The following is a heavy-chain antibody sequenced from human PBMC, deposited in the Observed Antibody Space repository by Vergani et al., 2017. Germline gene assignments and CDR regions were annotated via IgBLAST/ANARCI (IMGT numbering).Heavy chain of an antibody. CDR3: AGGGRLRLNTYFDP. V-gene: IGHV1-69*01. D-gene: IGHD5-12*01. CDR2: IIPIFGSA. J-gene: IGHJ5*02. CDR1: GGTFSSYA. Sequence: QVQLVQSGAEVKKPGSSVKVSCKASGGTFSSYAISWVRQAPGQGLEWMGGIIPIFGSANYAQKFQGRVTITADESTRTAYMELSSLRSEDTAVYYCAGGGRLRLNTYFDPWGQEALVTVSS.